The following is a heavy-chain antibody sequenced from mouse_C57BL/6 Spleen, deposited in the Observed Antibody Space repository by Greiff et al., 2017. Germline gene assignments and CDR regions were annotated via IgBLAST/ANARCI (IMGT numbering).Heavy chain of an antibody. V-gene: IGHV5-17*01. CDR1: GFTFSDYG. Sequence: EVQLQESGGGLVKPGGSLKLSCAASGFTFSDYGMHWVRQAPEKGLEWVAYISSGSSTIYYADTVKGRFTISRDNAKNTLFLQMTSLRSEDTAMYYCARITGKGAMDYWGQGTSVTVSS. CDR3: ARITGKGAMDY. J-gene: IGHJ4*01. D-gene: IGHD1-3*01. CDR2: ISSGSSTI.